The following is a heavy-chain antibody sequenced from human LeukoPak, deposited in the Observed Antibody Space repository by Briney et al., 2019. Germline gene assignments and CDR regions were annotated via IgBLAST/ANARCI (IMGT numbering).Heavy chain of an antibody. D-gene: IGHD4-11*01. CDR1: GGSISSGGYS. CDR2: MYDSGSS. J-gene: IGHJ2*01. V-gene: IGHV4-30-2*01. Sequence: SQTLSLTCAVSGGSISSGGYSWSWIRQPPGKGLEWIGYMYDSGSSYYNSSLRSRVTISVDRSKNQLTLKLSSATAADTAVYYCARDKTTNWYFDLWGRGTLVTVSS. CDR3: ARDKTTNWYFDL.